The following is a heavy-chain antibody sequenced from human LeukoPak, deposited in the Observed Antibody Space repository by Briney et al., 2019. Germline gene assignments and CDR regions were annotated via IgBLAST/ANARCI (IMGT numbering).Heavy chain of an antibody. V-gene: IGHV4-31*03. D-gene: IGHD4-17*01. CDR1: GGSISSGGYY. CDR2: IYYSGST. J-gene: IGHJ6*02. Sequence: PSQTLSLTCTVSGGSISSGGYYWSWIRQHPGKGLEWIGYIYYSGSTYYNPSLKSRVTISVDTSKNQFSLKLSSVTAADTAVYYCARDRAGPHDYGDVYYGMDVWGQGTTVTVSS. CDR3: ARDRAGPHDYGDVYYGMDV.